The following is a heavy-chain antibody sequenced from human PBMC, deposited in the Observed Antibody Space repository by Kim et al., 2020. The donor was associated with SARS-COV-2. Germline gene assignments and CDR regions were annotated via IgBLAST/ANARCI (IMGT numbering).Heavy chain of an antibody. CDR3: ARGKQLNY. D-gene: IGHD6-6*01. Sequence: SETLSLTCAVYGGSFSGYYWSWIRQPPGKGLEWIGEINHSGSTNYNPSLKSRVTISVDTSKNQFSLKLSSVTAADTAVYYCARGKQLNYWGQGTLVTVSS. CDR2: INHSGST. V-gene: IGHV4-34*01. J-gene: IGHJ4*02. CDR1: GGSFSGYY.